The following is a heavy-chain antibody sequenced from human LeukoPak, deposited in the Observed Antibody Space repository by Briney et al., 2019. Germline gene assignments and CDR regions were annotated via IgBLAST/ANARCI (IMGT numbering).Heavy chain of an antibody. V-gene: IGHV5-51*01. CDR3: ARLEEQWLPYYFDY. J-gene: IGHJ4*02. CDR2: IYPGDSDT. CDR1: GYTFTSYW. D-gene: IGHD6-19*01. Sequence: KVSCKASGYTFTSYWIGWVRQMPGKGLEWMGIIYPGDSDTRYSPSFQGQVTISADKSISTAYLQWSSLKASDTAMYYCARLEEQWLPYYFDYWGQGTLVTVSS.